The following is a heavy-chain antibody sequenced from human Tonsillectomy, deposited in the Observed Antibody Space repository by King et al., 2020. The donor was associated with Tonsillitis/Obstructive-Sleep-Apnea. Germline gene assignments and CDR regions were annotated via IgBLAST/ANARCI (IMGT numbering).Heavy chain of an antibody. CDR3: ARLANYCSSTSCYTLGAFDI. CDR2: IYPGDFDT. CDR1: GYSFTSYL. Sequence: VQLVESGAEVKKPGESLNISCKGSGYSFTSYLIGWVRQMPGKGLEWMWIIYPGDFDTRYSSSFQAQVNISANKFYSTAYLQWGSLKASDTAMYYCARLANYCSSTSCYTLGAFDIWGQGTMVTVSS. J-gene: IGHJ3*02. D-gene: IGHD2-2*02. V-gene: IGHV5-51*01.